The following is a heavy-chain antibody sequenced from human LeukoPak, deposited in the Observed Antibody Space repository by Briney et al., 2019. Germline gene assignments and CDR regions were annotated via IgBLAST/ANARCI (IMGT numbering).Heavy chain of an antibody. J-gene: IGHJ5*02. D-gene: IGHD3-16*01. V-gene: IGHV1-8*01. Sequence: ASVKVSCKASGYTFISYDINWVRQATGQGLEWMGWMNPNSGNTGYAQKFQGRVTTTRNTSISTAYMELSSLRSEDTAVYYCARGPPGLGVLSGTWGQGTLVTVSS. CDR2: MNPNSGNT. CDR3: ARGPPGLGVLSGT. CDR1: GYTFISYD.